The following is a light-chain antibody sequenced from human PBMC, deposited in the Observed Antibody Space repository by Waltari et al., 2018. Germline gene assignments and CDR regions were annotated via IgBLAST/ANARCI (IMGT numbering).Light chain of an antibody. CDR2: GNN. CDR3: QSYGSDWV. Sequence: QSVLTPPPSVSGAPGQRVTISCTGRSSNIGAGFAVHWYQQLPGTAPKLLIYGNNNRPSGVPDRFSGSKSGTSASLAITGLQAEDEADYYCQSYGSDWVFGGGTKLTVL. V-gene: IGLV1-40*01. CDR1: SSNIGAGFA. J-gene: IGLJ3*02.